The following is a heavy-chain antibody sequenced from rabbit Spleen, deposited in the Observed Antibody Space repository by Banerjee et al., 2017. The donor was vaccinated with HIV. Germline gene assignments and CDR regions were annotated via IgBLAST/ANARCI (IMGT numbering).Heavy chain of an antibody. CDR1: GLDFSGDSY. CDR2: IDSGSSGFT. J-gene: IGHJ6*01. V-gene: IGHV1S40*01. CDR3: ARDTSSSFSSYGMDL. Sequence: QSLEESGGDLVKPGASLTLTCKASGLDFSGDSYDSYMCWVRQAPGKGLEWIACIDSGSSGFTYFASWAKGRFTISKTSSTTVTLHMTSLTAADTATYFCARDTSSSFSSYGMDLWGQGTLVTVS. D-gene: IGHD1-1*01.